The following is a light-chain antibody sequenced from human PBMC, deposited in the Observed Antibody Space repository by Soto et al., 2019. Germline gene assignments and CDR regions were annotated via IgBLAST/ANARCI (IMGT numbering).Light chain of an antibody. Sequence: QSVLTQPPSASGTPGQRVTISCSGSSSNIGSNAVNWYQQFPGTAPKLLIYTDNQRPSGVPDRFSVSKSGTSASLAISGLQSEDEADYFCAAWDGSLNAYVFGTGTKVTVL. CDR1: SSNIGSNA. CDR3: AAWDGSLNAYV. CDR2: TDN. J-gene: IGLJ1*01. V-gene: IGLV1-44*01.